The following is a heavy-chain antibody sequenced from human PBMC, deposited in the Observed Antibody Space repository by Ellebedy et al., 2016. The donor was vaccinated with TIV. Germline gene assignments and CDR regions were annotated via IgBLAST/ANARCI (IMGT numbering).Heavy chain of an antibody. CDR1: GFTFSSYA. Sequence: GESLKISCAASGFTFSSYAMDWVRQAPGKGLEWVAVISFDASKKYYADSVKGRFTISRDNSKNTLYLQMNSLRAEDMALYYCVKDINAGGADVWGQGTMVTVSS. J-gene: IGHJ6*02. D-gene: IGHD1-14*01. V-gene: IGHV3-30*01. CDR2: ISFDASKK. CDR3: VKDINAGGADV.